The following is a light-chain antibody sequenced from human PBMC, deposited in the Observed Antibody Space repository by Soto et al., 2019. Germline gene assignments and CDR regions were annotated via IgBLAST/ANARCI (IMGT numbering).Light chain of an antibody. J-gene: IGLJ1*01. CDR3: SSYTSSSTPYA. Sequence: QSALTQPASVSGSPGQSITISCTGTSSDVGGYNYVSWYQQHPGKAPKLMIYDVSNRPSGVSNRFSGSKSGNTGSLTSSGLQAEDEADYYCSSYTSSSTPYAFGSGTKLTVL. V-gene: IGLV2-14*01. CDR2: DVS. CDR1: SSDVGGYNY.